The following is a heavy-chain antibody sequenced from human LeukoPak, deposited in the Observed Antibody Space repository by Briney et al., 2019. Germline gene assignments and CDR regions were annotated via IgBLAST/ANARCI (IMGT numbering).Heavy chain of an antibody. D-gene: IGHD1-26*01. CDR3: ATRERGSSGY. Sequence: SETLSLTCAVYGGSFSGYYWSWIRQPPGKGLEWIGEINHSGSTNYNPSLKSRVTISVDTSKNQFSLKLSSVTAADTAVYYCATRERGSSGYWGQGTLVTVSS. CDR2: INHSGST. J-gene: IGHJ4*02. V-gene: IGHV4-34*01. CDR1: GGSFSGYY.